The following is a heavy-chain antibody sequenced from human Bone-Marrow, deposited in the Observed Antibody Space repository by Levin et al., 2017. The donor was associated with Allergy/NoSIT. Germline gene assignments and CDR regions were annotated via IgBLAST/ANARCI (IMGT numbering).Heavy chain of an antibody. J-gene: IGHJ4*02. D-gene: IGHD4-17*01. CDR1: GLTFSSYA. V-gene: IGHV3-23*01. CDR2: ISGSGDST. CDR3: ANGIDYGYYEFHS. Sequence: PGGSLRLSCTLSGLTFSSYAMGWVRQAPGKGLEWVSAISGSGDSTYEADFVKGRFAISRDNLVNTEYLQMNILRRADTEVYYCANGIDYGYYEFHSWGQGTLVSVS.